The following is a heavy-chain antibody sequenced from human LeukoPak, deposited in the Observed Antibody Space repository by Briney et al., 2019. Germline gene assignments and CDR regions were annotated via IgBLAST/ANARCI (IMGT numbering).Heavy chain of an antibody. CDR3: ARERYCSGGSCYSYYYYGMDV. CDR1: GGTFSSYA. V-gene: IGHV1-69*13. Sequence: SVKVSCKASGGTFSSYAISWVRQAPGQGLEWMGGIIPIFGTANYAQKFQGRVTITADESTSTAYMELSSLRSEDTAVYYCARERYCSGGSCYSYYYYGMDVWGQGTTVIVSS. J-gene: IGHJ6*02. D-gene: IGHD2-15*01. CDR2: IIPIFGTA.